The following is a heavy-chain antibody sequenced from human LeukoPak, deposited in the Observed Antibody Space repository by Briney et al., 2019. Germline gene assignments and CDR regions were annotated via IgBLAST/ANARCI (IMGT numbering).Heavy chain of an antibody. Sequence: GESLNISCRCSGSIFTTYLIGWGRQMPGKGLGLMGIIYPGDSDTRHRPPFQGQVTMSADNSITVAYLPWSSLQASDTAMYYCARRQGCSSTSCPPDYWGQGTLLSVS. J-gene: IGHJ4*02. V-gene: IGHV5-51*01. CDR2: IYPGDSDT. CDR1: GSIFTTYL. D-gene: IGHD2-2*01. CDR3: ARRQGCSSTSCPPDY.